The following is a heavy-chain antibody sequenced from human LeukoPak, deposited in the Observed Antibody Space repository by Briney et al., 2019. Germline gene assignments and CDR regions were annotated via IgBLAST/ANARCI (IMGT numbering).Heavy chain of an antibody. Sequence: GGSLRLSCAASGFTFSSYAMSWVRQAPGKGLEWVSAISGSGGSTYYADSVKGRFTISRDNSKNTLYLQMNSLRAEDTAVYYCAKTGGYYYDSSGPGDYWGQGTLVTVSS. CDR3: AKTGGYYYDSSGPGDY. V-gene: IGHV3-23*01. J-gene: IGHJ4*02. CDR2: ISGSGGST. D-gene: IGHD3-22*01. CDR1: GFTFSSYA.